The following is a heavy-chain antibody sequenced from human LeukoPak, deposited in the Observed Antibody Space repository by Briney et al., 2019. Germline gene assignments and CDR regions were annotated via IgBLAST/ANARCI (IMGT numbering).Heavy chain of an antibody. D-gene: IGHD4-17*01. V-gene: IGHV4-39*07. Sequence: SETLSLTCTVSGVSISSSSYYWGWIRQPPGKGLEWIGSIYYSGSTYYNPSLKSRVTISVGTSKNQFSLKLSSVTAADTAVYYCAIDYGDYIDYWGQGTLVTVSS. J-gene: IGHJ4*02. CDR2: IYYSGST. CDR1: GVSISSSSYY. CDR3: AIDYGDYIDY.